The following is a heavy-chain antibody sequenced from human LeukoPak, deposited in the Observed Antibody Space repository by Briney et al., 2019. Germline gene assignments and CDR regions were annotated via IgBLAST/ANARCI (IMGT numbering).Heavy chain of an antibody. CDR1: GYTLTELS. V-gene: IGHV1-24*01. J-gene: IGHJ4*02. CDR2: FDPEDGET. Sequence: ASVEVSCKVSGYTLTELSMHWVRQAPGKGLEWMGGFDPEDGETIYAQKFQGRVTMTEDTSTDTAYMELSSLRSEDTAVYYCATSRPLEFSQRLAFDYWGQGTLVTVSS. CDR3: ATSRPLEFSQRLAFDY. D-gene: IGHD3-3*01.